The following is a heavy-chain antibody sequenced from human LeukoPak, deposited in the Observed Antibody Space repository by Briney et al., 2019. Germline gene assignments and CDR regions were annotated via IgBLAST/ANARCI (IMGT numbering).Heavy chain of an antibody. V-gene: IGHV1-69*05. J-gene: IGHJ4*02. D-gene: IGHD3-3*01. Sequence: VKVSCKASGGTLSSYAISWVRQAPGQGLEWMGRIIPISGTANYAQKFQGRVTITTDESTSTAYMELSSLRSEDTAVYYCARDRGELQFLGGFDYWGRGTLVTVSS. CDR1: GGTLSSYA. CDR2: IIPISGTA. CDR3: ARDRGELQFLGGFDY.